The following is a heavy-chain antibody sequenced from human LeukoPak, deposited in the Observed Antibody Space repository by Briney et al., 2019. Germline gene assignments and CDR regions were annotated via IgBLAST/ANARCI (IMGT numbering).Heavy chain of an antibody. CDR3: AKTLDMWLVRSSNDY. J-gene: IGHJ4*02. D-gene: IGHD6-19*01. V-gene: IGHV3-23*01. CDR1: GFTFSNYA. CDR2: ISGSGGST. Sequence: PGGSLRLSCAASGFTFSNYAMSWVRQAPGKGLEWVSAISGSGGSTYYADSVKGRFTISRDNSKNTLYLQMNSLRAEDTAVYYCAKTLDMWLVRSSNDYWGQGTLVTVSS.